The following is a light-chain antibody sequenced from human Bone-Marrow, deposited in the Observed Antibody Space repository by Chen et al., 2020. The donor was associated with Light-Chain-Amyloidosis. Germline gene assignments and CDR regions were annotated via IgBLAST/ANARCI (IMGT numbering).Light chain of an antibody. J-gene: IGLJ1*01. V-gene: IGLV2-14*01. CDR3: SSFTSSSSYV. CDR1: SGDVGTYNY. CDR2: AVS. Sequence: QSALTQPASVSGSPGQSITISCTGTSGDVGTYNYVSWYQQHPGKAPKVMIYAVSNRPSGVSNRFSGSTSGNTASLTSSGLQAEDEADYYCSSFTSSSSYVFGPGTKVTVL.